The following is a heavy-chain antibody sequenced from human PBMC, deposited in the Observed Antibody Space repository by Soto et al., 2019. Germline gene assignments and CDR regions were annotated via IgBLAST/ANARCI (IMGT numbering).Heavy chain of an antibody. D-gene: IGHD3-10*01. CDR1: GFSVSTSGVG. Sequence: QITLKESGPTVVKPTQTLTLTCTFSGFSVSTSGVGVAWIRQPPGKALEWLALIYWDDDKRQSPFLQSRVTITKDTYKNQVVLTMTNMDPVDTATYYCAHKGGRGAGMDVWGQGTTVTVSS. V-gene: IGHV2-5*02. J-gene: IGHJ6*02. CDR3: AHKGGRGAGMDV. CDR2: IYWDDDK.